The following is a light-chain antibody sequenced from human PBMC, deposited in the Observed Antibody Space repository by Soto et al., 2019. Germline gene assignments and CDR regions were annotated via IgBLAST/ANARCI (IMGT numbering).Light chain of an antibody. J-gene: IGKJ2*01. Sequence: EIVLTHSPATLSLSPCERATLSFRASQRLSSVYLAWYQQRPGQPPRLLIYGASTRATGIPARFSGSGSGTEFTLTISSLQSDDCATYYCQQYSSYWNTFGQGTKVDIK. CDR2: GAS. CDR1: QRLSSVY. V-gene: IGKV3-15*01. CDR3: QQYSSYWNT.